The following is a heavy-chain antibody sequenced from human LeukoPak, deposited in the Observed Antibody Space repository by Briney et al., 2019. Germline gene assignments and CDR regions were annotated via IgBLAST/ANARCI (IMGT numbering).Heavy chain of an antibody. D-gene: IGHD3-16*02. J-gene: IGHJ3*02. CDR1: GVSITTYY. CDR2: IYTDGGT. Sequence: PSETQTLICALSGVSITTYYRTWVRQPAGKGLEWIGRIYTDGGTSYNPSLRSRVTISVDNSKNQFSLKLSSVTAADTAVYYCARPYRVGGSFPFDICCQGPMVTVSS. V-gene: IGHV4-4*07. CDR3: ARPYRVGGSFPFDI.